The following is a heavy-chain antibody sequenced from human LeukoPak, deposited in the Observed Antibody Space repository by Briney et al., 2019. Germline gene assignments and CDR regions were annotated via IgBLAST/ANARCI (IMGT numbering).Heavy chain of an antibody. V-gene: IGHV3-23*01. D-gene: IGHD5-24*01. J-gene: IGHJ3*02. Sequence: QAGGSLRLSCAASGFTFSSYAMSWVRQAPGKGLEWVSAISGSGGSTYYADSVKGRFTISRDNSKNTLYLQMNSLRAEDTAVYYCAKDPHVEMATIDAFDIWGQGTMVTVSS. CDR1: GFTFSSYA. CDR2: ISGSGGST. CDR3: AKDPHVEMATIDAFDI.